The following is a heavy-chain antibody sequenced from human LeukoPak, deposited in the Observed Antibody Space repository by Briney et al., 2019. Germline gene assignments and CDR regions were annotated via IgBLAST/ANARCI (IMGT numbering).Heavy chain of an antibody. Sequence: PGGSLRLSCAAAGFSFSSYAMTWVRRAPGKGLEWVSTISATSSGTFYADSVKGRFSISRDNSKNTMFLQINSLSAEDTALYYCAKSILSAYGYYFDSWGQGTLLSVSS. J-gene: IGHJ4*02. V-gene: IGHV3-23*01. CDR1: GFSFSSYA. CDR3: AKSILSAYGYYFDS. CDR2: ISATSSGT. D-gene: IGHD5-18*01.